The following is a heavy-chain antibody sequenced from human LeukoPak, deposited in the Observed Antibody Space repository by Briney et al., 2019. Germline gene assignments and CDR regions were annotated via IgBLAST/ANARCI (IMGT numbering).Heavy chain of an antibody. Sequence: GRSLRLSCAASGFTFSSYAMHWVRQAPGKGLEWVAVISYDGNKKYYADSVKGRFTISRDNSKNTLYLQMNSLRAEDTAVYYCAKGLGSLVAGGMDVWGKGTTVTVSS. D-gene: IGHD3-10*01. J-gene: IGHJ6*03. CDR1: GFTFSSYA. CDR2: ISYDGNKK. V-gene: IGHV3-30*04. CDR3: AKGLGSLVAGGMDV.